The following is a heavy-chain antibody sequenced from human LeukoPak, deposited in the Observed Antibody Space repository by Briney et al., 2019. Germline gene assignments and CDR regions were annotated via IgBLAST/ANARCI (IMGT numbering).Heavy chain of an antibody. Sequence: SETLSLTCTVSGDSISISSYYWVWIRQPPGQGLEWIGTINYSGNTYYNPSLKSRVTISSDTSKSQFSLKLTSVTAADTAVYYCTRFQIGTILASWGQGTLVTVSS. D-gene: IGHD3-3*02. CDR2: INYSGNT. V-gene: IGHV4-39*07. J-gene: IGHJ5*02. CDR1: GDSISISSYY. CDR3: TRFQIGTILAS.